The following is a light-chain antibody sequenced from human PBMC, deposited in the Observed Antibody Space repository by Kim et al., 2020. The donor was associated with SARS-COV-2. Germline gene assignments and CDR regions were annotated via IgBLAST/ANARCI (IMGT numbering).Light chain of an antibody. V-gene: IGKV3-20*01. CDR1: QSVSSNF. CDR2: GAS. CDR3: QQYGSSPYT. J-gene: IGKJ2*01. Sequence: LSPGDRPAPSRGASQSVSSNFLTWYQQNPGQAPRLLIYGASSSATGIPDRFSGSGSGTDFTLTISGLEPEDFAVYYCQQYGSSPYTFGQGTKLEI.